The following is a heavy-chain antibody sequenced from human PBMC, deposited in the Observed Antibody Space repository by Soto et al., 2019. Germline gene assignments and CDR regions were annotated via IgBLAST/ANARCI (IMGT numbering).Heavy chain of an antibody. CDR2: IWYDGSNK. V-gene: IGHV3-33*01. D-gene: IGHD6-19*01. J-gene: IGHJ4*02. CDR1: GFTFSSYG. Sequence: QVQLVESGGGVVQPGRSLRLSCAASGFTFSSYGMHWVRQAPGKGLEWVAVIWYDGSNKYYADSVKGRFTISRDNSKNTLYLQMNSLRAEDTAVYYCARGSIAVAGPYYWGQGTLVTVSS. CDR3: ARGSIAVAGPYY.